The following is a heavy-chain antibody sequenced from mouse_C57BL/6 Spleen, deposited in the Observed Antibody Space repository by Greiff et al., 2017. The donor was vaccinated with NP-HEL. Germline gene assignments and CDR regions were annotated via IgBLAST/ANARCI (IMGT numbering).Heavy chain of an antibody. V-gene: IGHV1-64*01. D-gene: IGHD4-1*01. J-gene: IGHJ1*03. CDR3: AREGLGLYFDV. CDR2: IHPNSGST. CDR1: GYTFTSYW. Sequence: QVQLQQPGAELVKPGASVKLSCKASGYTFTSYWMHWVKQRPGQGLEWIGMIHPNSGSTNYNEKFKSKATLTVDKSSSTAYMQLGSLTSEDSAVYYCAREGLGLYFDVWGTGTTVTVSS.